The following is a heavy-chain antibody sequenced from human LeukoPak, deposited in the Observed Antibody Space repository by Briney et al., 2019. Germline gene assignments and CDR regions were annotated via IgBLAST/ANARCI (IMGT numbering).Heavy chain of an antibody. CDR2: ISGSGGST. J-gene: IGHJ4*02. Sequence: GGSLRLSCAASGFTFSSYAMSWVRQAPGKGLEWVSAISGSGGSTYYADSVKGRFTISRDNSKNTLYLQKNSLRAEDTAVYYCAKTSGGLFYCSSTSCPFDYWGQGTLVTVSS. CDR3: AKTSGGLFYCSSTSCPFDY. CDR1: GFTFSSYA. D-gene: IGHD2-2*01. V-gene: IGHV3-23*01.